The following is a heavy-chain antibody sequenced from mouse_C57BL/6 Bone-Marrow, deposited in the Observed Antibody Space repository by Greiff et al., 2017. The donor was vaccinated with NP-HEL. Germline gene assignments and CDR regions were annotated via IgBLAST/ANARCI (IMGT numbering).Heavy chain of an antibody. V-gene: IGHV1-82*01. CDR3: ARGGFITTVVAPYFDY. CDR2: IYPGDGDT. J-gene: IGHJ2*01. Sequence: VQGVESGPELVKPGASVKISCKASGYAFSSSWMNWVKQRPGKGLEWIGRIYPGDGDTNYNGKFKGKATLTADKSSSTAYMQLSSLTSEDSAVYFCARGGFITTVVAPYFDYWGQGTTLTVSS. D-gene: IGHD1-1*01. CDR1: GYAFSSSW.